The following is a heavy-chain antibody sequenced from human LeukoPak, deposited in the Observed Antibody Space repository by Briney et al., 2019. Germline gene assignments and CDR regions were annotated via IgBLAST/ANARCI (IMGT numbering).Heavy chain of an antibody. D-gene: IGHD3-3*01. CDR1: GGSISSYY. CDR2: IQNSGNS. CDR3: ARGRITIFGVITPHFDN. Sequence: SETLSLTCTVSGGSISSYYWSWIRQPPGKGLEWIGYIQNSGNSNFNPSLKSRVTISLDTSKNQFSLDLNSVTAADTPMYYCARGRITIFGVITPHFDNWGQGTLVTVSS. J-gene: IGHJ4*02. V-gene: IGHV4-59*01.